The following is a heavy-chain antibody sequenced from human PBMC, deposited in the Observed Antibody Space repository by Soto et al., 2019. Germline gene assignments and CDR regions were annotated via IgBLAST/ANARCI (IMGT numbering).Heavy chain of an antibody. Sequence: EVQLLESGGGLVQPGGSLRLSCAASGFTFSSYAMSWVRQASGKGLEWVSAISGSGGSTYYADSVKGRFTISRDNSKNTLYVQMDSLRAEDTAVYYCAWQLVRGRDAFDIWGQGTMVTVSS. CDR1: GFTFSSYA. V-gene: IGHV3-23*01. CDR3: AWQLVRGRDAFDI. CDR2: ISGSGGST. D-gene: IGHD6-6*01. J-gene: IGHJ3*02.